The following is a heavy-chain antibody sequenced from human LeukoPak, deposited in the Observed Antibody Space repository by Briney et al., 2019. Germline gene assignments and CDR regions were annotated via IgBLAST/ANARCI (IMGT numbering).Heavy chain of an antibody. V-gene: IGHV1-2*02. Sequence: ASVKVSCKASGYTFTGYYMHWVRQAPGQGLEWMGWINPNSGGTNYAQKFQGRVTMTRDTSISTAYMELSRLRSDDTAVYYCARVLSGYDYPDYWGQGTLVTVSS. D-gene: IGHD5-12*01. CDR1: GYTFTGYY. CDR3: ARVLSGYDYPDY. CDR2: INPNSGGT. J-gene: IGHJ4*02.